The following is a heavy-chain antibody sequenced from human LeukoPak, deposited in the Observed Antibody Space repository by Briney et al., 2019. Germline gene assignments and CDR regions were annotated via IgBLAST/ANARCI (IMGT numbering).Heavy chain of an antibody. J-gene: IGHJ5*02. Sequence: GGSLRLSCEVSGLPFSRSWMHWVRQLPGRGLMWVSSMSDDGTVTTYADSVKGRFIISRDNAKNTLYLQLNSLRGEDTALYFCATAYSGIAYNWFGPWGQGTLVTVSS. V-gene: IGHV3-74*01. CDR1: GLPFSRSW. CDR3: ATAYSGIAYNWFGP. CDR2: MSDDGTVT. D-gene: IGHD5-12*01.